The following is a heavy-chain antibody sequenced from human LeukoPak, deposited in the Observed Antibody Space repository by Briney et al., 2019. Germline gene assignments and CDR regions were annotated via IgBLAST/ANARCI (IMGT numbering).Heavy chain of an antibody. CDR1: GGSISSGGYY. V-gene: IGHV4-31*03. J-gene: IGHJ4*02. Sequence: KPSQTLSLTCTVSGGSISSGGYYWSWIRQHPGKGLEWIGYIYYSGSTYYNPSLKSRVTVSVDTSKNQFSLKLSSVTAADTAVYYCARGAGSMVRGVKARVYFDYWGQGTLVTVSS. CDR2: IYYSGST. CDR3: ARGAGSMVRGVKARVYFDY. D-gene: IGHD3-10*01.